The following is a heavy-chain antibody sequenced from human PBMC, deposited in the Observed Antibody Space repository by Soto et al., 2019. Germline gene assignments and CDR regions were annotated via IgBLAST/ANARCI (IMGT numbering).Heavy chain of an antibody. CDR2: ISAYNGNT. CDR1: GYTFTSYG. V-gene: IGHV1-18*01. CDR3: ARGGRVVKLGWFDP. Sequence: ASVKVSCKASGYTFTSYGSSWVRQAPGQGLEWMGWISAYNGNTNYAQKLQGRVTMTTDTSTSTAYMELRSLRSDDTAVYYWARGGRVVKLGWFDPWGQGTLVTVSS. J-gene: IGHJ5*02. D-gene: IGHD3-3*01.